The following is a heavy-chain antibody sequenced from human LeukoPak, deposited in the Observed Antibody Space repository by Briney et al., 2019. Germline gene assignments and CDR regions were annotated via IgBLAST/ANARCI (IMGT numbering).Heavy chain of an antibody. Sequence: PSGTLSLTCAVSGGSISSSNWWSWVRQPPGKGLEWIGEIYHSGSTNYNPSLKSRVTISVDTSNNHFSLKVTSVTAADTAVYYCARLVEVGADYWGQGTLVSVSS. D-gene: IGHD1-26*01. CDR2: IYHSGST. V-gene: IGHV4-4*02. CDR1: GGSISSSNW. J-gene: IGHJ4*02. CDR3: ARLVEVGADY.